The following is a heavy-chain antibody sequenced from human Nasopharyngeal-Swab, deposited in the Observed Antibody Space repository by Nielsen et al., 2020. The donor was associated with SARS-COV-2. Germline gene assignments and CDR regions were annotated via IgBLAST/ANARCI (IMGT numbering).Heavy chain of an antibody. V-gene: IGHV3-30-3*01. CDR3: AREGVTPHFDY. D-gene: IGHD2-21*02. CDR2: ISYDGSNK. CDR1: GFTFSSYA. Sequence: GESLKISCAASGFTFSSYAMSWVRQAPGKGLEWVAVISYDGSNKYYADSVKGRFTISRDNSKNTLYLQMNSLRSEDTAVYYCAREGVTPHFDYWGQGTLVTVSS. J-gene: IGHJ4*02.